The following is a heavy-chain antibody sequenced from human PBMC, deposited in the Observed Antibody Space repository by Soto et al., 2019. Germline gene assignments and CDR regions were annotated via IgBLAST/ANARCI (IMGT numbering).Heavy chain of an antibody. CDR1: GFTFSSYS. J-gene: IGHJ4*02. V-gene: IGHV3-48*04. CDR3: AKEMGANYFDY. Sequence: GSLRLSCAASGFTFSSYSMNWLRQAPGKGLEWVSYISRSSGTIYYADSVKGRFTISRDNSKNSLYLQMNSLRTEDTALYYCAKEMGANYFDYWGQGTLVTVSS. D-gene: IGHD1-26*01. CDR2: ISRSSGTI.